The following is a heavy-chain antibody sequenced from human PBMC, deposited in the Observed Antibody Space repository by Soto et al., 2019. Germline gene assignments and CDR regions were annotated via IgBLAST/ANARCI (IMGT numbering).Heavy chain of an antibody. D-gene: IGHD1-7*01. CDR3: ARDSPELLVDY. CDR2: IIPILGIA. V-gene: IGHV1-69*04. J-gene: IGHJ4*02. Sequence: SVKVSCKASGGTFSSYTISWVRQAPGQGLEWMGRIIPILGIANYAQKFQGRVTITADKSTSTAYMELSSLRSEDTAVYYCARDSPELLVDYWGQGTLVTVSS. CDR1: GGTFSSYT.